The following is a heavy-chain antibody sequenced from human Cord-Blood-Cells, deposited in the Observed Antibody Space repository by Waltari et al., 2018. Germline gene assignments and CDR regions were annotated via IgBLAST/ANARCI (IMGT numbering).Heavy chain of an antibody. Sequence: QVQLVESGGGVVQPGRSLRLSCAASGFTFSSYGMHWVRQAPAKGLEWVAVIWYDGSNKYYADSVKGRFTISRDNSKNTLYLQMNSLRAEDTAVYYCARGLDIVVVPADDAFDIWGQGTMVTVSS. V-gene: IGHV3-33*01. J-gene: IGHJ3*02. CDR2: IWYDGSNK. CDR3: ARGLDIVVVPADDAFDI. CDR1: GFTFSSYG. D-gene: IGHD2-2*01.